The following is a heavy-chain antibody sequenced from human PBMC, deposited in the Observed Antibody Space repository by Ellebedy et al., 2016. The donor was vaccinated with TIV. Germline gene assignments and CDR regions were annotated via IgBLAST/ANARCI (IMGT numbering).Heavy chain of an antibody. J-gene: IGHJ6*03. CDR3: GMDRINGYYYYYMDV. Sequence: PGGSLRLSCAASGFTFSTYSLNRVRQAPGKGLEWVSSISSSTSYIYYADSVKGRFTIARDNAKNSLYLQMNSLRAEDTAVYYCGMDRINGYYYYYMDVWGKGTTVTVSS. D-gene: IGHD1-14*01. CDR1: GFTFSTYS. CDR2: ISSSTSYI. V-gene: IGHV3-21*01.